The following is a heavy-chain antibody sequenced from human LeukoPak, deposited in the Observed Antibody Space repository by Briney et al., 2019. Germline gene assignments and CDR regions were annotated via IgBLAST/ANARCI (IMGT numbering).Heavy chain of an antibody. CDR2: ISGSGGST. CDR1: GFTFSSYA. D-gene: IGHD3-3*01. V-gene: IGHV3-23*01. J-gene: IGHJ4*02. CDR3: ARAIFGPDY. Sequence: GGSLRLSCAASGFTFSSYAMSWVRQAPGKGLEWVSAISGSGGSTYYADSVKGRFTITRDNAKNSLYLQMNSLRAEDTAVYYCARAIFGPDYWGQGTLVNVSS.